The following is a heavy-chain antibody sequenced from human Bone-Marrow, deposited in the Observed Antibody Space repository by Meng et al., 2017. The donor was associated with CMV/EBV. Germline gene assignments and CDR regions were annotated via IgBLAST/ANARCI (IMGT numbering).Heavy chain of an antibody. D-gene: IGHD5-24*01. V-gene: IGHV3-7*01. CDR2: IKQDGSEK. CDR3: AREREMATISGFDY. J-gene: IGHJ4*02. Sequence: GESLKISCAASGFTFSSYWMSWVRQAPGKGLEWVANIKQDGSEKYYVDSVKGRFTISRDNAKNSLYLQMNSLRAEDTAVYYCAREREMATISGFDYWGQGTLVTVSS. CDR1: GFTFSSYW.